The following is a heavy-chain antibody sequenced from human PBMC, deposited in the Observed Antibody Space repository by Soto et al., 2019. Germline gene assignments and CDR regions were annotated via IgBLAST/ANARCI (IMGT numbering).Heavy chain of an antibody. J-gene: IGHJ6*02. D-gene: IGHD3-22*01. CDR2: IYYSGST. CDR3: ARRLYYDSSGFEGGGMDV. CDR1: GGSFSGYH. Sequence: SETLSLTCAVDGGSFSGYHCSWIRQPPGKGLEWIGEIYYSGSTYYNPSLKSRVTISVDTSKNQFSLKLSSVTAADTAVYYCARRLYYDSSGFEGGGMDVWGQGTTVTVSS. V-gene: IGHV4-34*01.